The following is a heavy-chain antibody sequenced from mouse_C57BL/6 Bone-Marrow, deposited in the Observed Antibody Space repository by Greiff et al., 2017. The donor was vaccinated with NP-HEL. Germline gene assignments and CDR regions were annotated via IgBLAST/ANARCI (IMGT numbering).Heavy chain of an antibody. CDR3: ARPTVPYYYAMDY. CDR2: IDPSDSYT. D-gene: IGHD1-1*01. V-gene: IGHV1-50*01. CDR1: GYTFTSYW. J-gene: IGHJ4*01. Sequence: VQLQQPGAELVKPGASVKLSCKASGYTFTSYWMQWVKQRPGQGLEWIGEIDPSDSYTNYNQKFKGKATLTVDTSSSTAYMQLSSLTSEDSAVYYCARPTVPYYYAMDYWGQGTSVTVSS.